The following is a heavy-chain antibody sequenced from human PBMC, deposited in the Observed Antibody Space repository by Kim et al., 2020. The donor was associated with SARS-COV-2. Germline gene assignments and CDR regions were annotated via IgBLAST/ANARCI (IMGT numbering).Heavy chain of an antibody. CDR3: ASGAWESQVTLDY. Sequence: YADSVKGRFTISRDNAKNSLYLQMNSLRAEDTAVYYCASGAWESQVTLDYWGQGTLVTVSS. D-gene: IGHD1-26*01. V-gene: IGHV3-11*03. J-gene: IGHJ4*02.